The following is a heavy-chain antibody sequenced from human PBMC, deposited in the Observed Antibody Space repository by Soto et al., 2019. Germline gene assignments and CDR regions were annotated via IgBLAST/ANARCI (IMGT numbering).Heavy chain of an antibody. CDR2: ISAYNGNT. D-gene: IGHD1-1*01. V-gene: IGHV1-18*01. CDR3: ARVRYAPNWFDL. J-gene: IGHJ5*02. Sequence: ASVKVSCKASGYTFTSYVISWVRQAPGQGLEWMGWISAYNGNTNYAQKLQGRVTMTTDTSTSTAYMELRSLRSDDTAVYYCARVRYAPNWFDLWGQGTLVTVSS. CDR1: GYTFTSYV.